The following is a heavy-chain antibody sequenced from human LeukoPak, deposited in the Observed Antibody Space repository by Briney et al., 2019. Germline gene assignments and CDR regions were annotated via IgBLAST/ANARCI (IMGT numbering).Heavy chain of an antibody. Sequence: PGGSLRLSCAASGFTFSSYGMHWVRQAPGKGLEWVAVISYDGSNKYYADSVKGRFTISRDNSKNTLYLQMNSLRAEDTAVYYCARLDGGGYFDYWGQGTLVTVSS. CDR1: GFTFSSYG. CDR2: ISYDGSNK. J-gene: IGHJ4*02. D-gene: IGHD4-23*01. V-gene: IGHV3-30*03. CDR3: ARLDGGGYFDY.